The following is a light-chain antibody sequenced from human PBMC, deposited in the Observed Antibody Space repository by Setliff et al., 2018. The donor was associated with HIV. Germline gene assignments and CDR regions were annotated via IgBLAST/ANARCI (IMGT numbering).Light chain of an antibody. Sequence: QSALAQPASVSGSPGQSITLSCTGTSSDVGSYNFVSWYQQHPGRAPKLMIYDVTKRPSRVSDRFSGSKSGNTASLTISGLQTEDEADYYCCSYTSSLTYVFGTGTKVTVL. CDR3: CSYTSSLTYV. J-gene: IGLJ1*01. CDR1: SSDVGSYNF. CDR2: DVT. V-gene: IGLV2-14*03.